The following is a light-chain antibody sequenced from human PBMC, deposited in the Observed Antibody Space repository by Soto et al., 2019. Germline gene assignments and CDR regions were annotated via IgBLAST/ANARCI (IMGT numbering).Light chain of an antibody. Sequence: DIQMTQSPSTLSASVGDRVTITCRASQTISSWLAWYQQKPGKAPDLLIYDASSLQDGVPSRFSGRGSGTEFTLTISSLQPDDFATSFCQQYITFPYTFGQGTKLEIK. CDR1: QTISSW. CDR3: QQYITFPYT. CDR2: DAS. V-gene: IGKV1-5*01. J-gene: IGKJ2*01.